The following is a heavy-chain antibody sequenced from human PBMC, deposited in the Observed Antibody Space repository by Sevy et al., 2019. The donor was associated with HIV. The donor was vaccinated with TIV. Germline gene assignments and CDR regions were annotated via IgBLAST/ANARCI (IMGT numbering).Heavy chain of an antibody. CDR3: ARDLWHYYDSTDYYPYDY. J-gene: IGHJ4*02. V-gene: IGHV3-20*04. CDR2: INWNGDIT. CDR1: GFTFDDYA. Sequence: GGSLRLSCAASGFTFDDYAMTWVRQAPGQGLEWISSINWNGDITTYADSVKGRFTISRDNAKNSLYLQMNSLRAEDTAFYYCARDLWHYYDSTDYYPYDYWGQGTLVTVSS. D-gene: IGHD3-22*01.